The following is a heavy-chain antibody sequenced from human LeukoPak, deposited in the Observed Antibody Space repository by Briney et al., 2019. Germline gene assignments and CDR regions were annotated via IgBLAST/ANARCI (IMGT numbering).Heavy chain of an antibody. Sequence: GGSLRLSCAASGFTFSSYSMTWVRQAPGKGLKWVSCIGSSGNYIYYADSVKGRFTISRDNAKNSLYLLMNSLRAEDTAVYYCARTHVADDITMPGWGQGTLVTVSS. V-gene: IGHV3-21*01. CDR1: GFTFSSYS. CDR2: IGSSGNYI. CDR3: ARTHVADDITMPG. D-gene: IGHD3-10*01. J-gene: IGHJ4*02.